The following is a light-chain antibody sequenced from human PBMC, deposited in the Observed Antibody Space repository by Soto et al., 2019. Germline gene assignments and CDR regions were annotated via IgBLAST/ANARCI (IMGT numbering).Light chain of an antibody. Sequence: QSALTQPASVSGSPGQSIAISCTGTSSDVGGYNYVSWYQRHPGKTPKLIIYDVSIRPSGVSDRFSGSRSGNTASLTISGLQAEDEADYYCSSYTTSDTVVFGGGTKVTVL. CDR3: SSYTTSDTVV. CDR1: SSDVGGYNY. J-gene: IGLJ3*02. CDR2: DVS. V-gene: IGLV2-14*03.